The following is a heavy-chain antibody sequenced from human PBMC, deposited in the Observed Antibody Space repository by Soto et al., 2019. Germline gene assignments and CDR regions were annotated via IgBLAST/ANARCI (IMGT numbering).Heavy chain of an antibody. V-gene: IGHV4-34*01. D-gene: IGHD3-9*01. Sequence: QVQLQQWGAGLLKPSETLSLTCAVYGGSFSGYYWSWIRQPPGKGLAWIGEINHSGSTNYNPSLKSRVTISVDTSKSQFSRKLSSVTAADTAVYYCARDSRILTGYYSVNWFDPWGQGTLVTVSS. CDR3: ARDSRILTGYYSVNWFDP. CDR2: INHSGST. J-gene: IGHJ5*02. CDR1: GGSFSGYY.